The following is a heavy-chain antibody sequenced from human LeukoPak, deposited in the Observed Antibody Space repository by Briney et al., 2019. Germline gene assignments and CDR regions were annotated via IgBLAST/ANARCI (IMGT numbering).Heavy chain of an antibody. CDR1: GFTFSSYG. D-gene: IGHD3-10*01. V-gene: IGHV3-30*02. CDR2: IRFDGGTR. CDR3: AAGIQAGLLWFGKRDPNYFDY. J-gene: IGHJ4*02. Sequence: PGGTLRLSCAASGFTFSSYGMSWVRQAPGKGLEWVAFIRFDGGTRYYADSVKGRFTISRDNSKNTVYLQVNSLRSEDTAVYYCAAGIQAGLLWFGKRDPNYFDYWGQGTLVTVSS.